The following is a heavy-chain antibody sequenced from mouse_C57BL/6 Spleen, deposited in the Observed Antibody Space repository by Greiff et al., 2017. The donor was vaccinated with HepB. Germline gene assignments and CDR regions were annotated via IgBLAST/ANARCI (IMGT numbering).Heavy chain of an antibody. Sequence: QVQLKQSGAELVKAGASVKMSCKASGYTFTSYWMHWVKQRLGQGLEWFAETNPTNGRTYYNEKFKSKATLTVDTSSSTAYMLLSGPTFEDSAVYYCARIKKIVATYFDYLGQGTTLTVSS. D-gene: IGHD1-1*01. V-gene: IGHV1S81*02. CDR3: ARIKKIVATYFDY. CDR2: TNPTNGRT. J-gene: IGHJ2*01. CDR1: GYTFTSYW.